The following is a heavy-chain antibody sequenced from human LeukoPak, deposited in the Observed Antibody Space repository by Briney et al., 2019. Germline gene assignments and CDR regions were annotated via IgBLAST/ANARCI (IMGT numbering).Heavy chain of an antibody. CDR2: ISYDGSNK. CDR1: GFTFSSYA. D-gene: IGHD6-19*01. J-gene: IGHJ4*02. V-gene: IGHV3-30-3*01. Sequence: QSGGSLRLTCAASGFTFSSYAMYWVRQAPGKGLEWVAVISYDGSNKYYADSVKGRFTISRDNSKNTLYLQMNSLRAEDTAVYYCAREGAPYSSNRDYFDYWGQGTLVTVSS. CDR3: AREGAPYSSNRDYFDY.